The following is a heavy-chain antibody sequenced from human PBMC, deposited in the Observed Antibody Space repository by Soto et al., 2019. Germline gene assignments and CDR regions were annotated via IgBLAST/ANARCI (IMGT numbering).Heavy chain of an antibody. CDR2: INPSGGST. J-gene: IGHJ6*02. Sequence: ASVKVSCKASGYTFTSYYMHWVRQAPGQGLEWMGIINPSGGSTSYAQKFQGRVTMTRDTSTSTAYMELRSLRPDDTAVYYCARFWGTAMVRDYYYYYGMDVWGQGTTVTVSS. D-gene: IGHD5-18*01. CDR3: ARFWGTAMVRDYYYYYGMDV. V-gene: IGHV1-46*01. CDR1: GYTFTSYY.